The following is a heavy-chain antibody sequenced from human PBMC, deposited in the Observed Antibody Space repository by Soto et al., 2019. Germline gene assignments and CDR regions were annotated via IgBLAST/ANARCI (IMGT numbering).Heavy chain of an antibody. J-gene: IGHJ4*02. CDR2: IYYSGST. CDR1: GGSISSGGYY. Sequence: PSETLSLTCTVSGGSISSGGYYWSWIRQHPGKGLEWIGYIYYSGSTYYNPSLKSRVTISVDTSKNQFSLKLSSVTAADTAVYYCARGYSGYEPFDYWGQGTLVTVSS. CDR3: ARGYSGYEPFDY. V-gene: IGHV4-31*03. D-gene: IGHD5-12*01.